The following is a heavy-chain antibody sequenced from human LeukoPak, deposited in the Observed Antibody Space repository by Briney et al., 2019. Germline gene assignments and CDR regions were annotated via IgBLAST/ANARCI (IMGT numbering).Heavy chain of an antibody. CDR3: ASGWLRYYYFDT. D-gene: IGHD2-21*01. Sequence: TSSETLSLTCSVSGDAISGYYWSWIRQSPGQGLEWIGYVYYSGSTNYNPSLKSRAAISIDTSKNQSSLNLTSVTAADTAVYYCASGWLRYYYFDTWGQGTLVTVSS. CDR1: GDAISGYY. V-gene: IGHV4-59*01. CDR2: VYYSGST. J-gene: IGHJ4*02.